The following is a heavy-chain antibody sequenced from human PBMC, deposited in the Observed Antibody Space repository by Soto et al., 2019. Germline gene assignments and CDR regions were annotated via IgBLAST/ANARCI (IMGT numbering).Heavy chain of an antibody. CDR2: IYYSGST. CDR1: GGSISSGDYY. V-gene: IGHV4-30-4*01. J-gene: IGHJ6*02. CDR3: ARISRKGTNYYYGMDV. Sequence: PSETLSLTCTVSGGSISSGDYYWSWIRQPPGKGLEWIGYIYYSGSTYYNPSLKGRVTISVDTSKNQFSLKLSSVTAADTAVYYCARISRKGTNYYYGMDVRGQGTRVTFSS.